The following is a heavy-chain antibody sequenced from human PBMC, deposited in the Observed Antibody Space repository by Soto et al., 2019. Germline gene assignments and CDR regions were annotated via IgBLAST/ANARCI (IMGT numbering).Heavy chain of an antibody. CDR3: AKNYGGHSSSWIYFDY. J-gene: IGHJ4*02. CDR1: GFGVSNNY. Sequence: GGSLRLSCAASGFGVSNNYMSWVRQAPGKGLEWVSPISGSGGSTYYADSVKGRFTISRDNSKNTLYLQMNSLRAEDTAVYYCAKNYGGHSSSWIYFDYWGKGTLVTVSS. D-gene: IGHD6-13*01. CDR2: ISGSGGST. V-gene: IGHV3-23*01.